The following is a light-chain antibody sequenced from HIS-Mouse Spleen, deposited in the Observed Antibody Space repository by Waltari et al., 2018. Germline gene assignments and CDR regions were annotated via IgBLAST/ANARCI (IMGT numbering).Light chain of an antibody. CDR1: NLGDKY. CDR2: QDS. CDR3: QAWDSSTVV. V-gene: IGLV3-1*01. Sequence: SYELTQPPSVSVSPGQTASITFSGDNLGDKYACWYQQKPGQSPVLVIYQDSKRPSGIPERFSGSNSGNTATLTISGTQAMDEADYCCQAWDSSTVVFGGGTKLTVL. J-gene: IGLJ2*01.